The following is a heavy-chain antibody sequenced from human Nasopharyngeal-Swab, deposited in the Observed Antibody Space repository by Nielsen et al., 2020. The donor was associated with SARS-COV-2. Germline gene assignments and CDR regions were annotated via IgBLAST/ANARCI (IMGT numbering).Heavy chain of an antibody. V-gene: IGHV3-23*01. Sequence: GGSLRLSCAASGFTFSSYAMSWVRQAPGKGLEWVSAISGSGGSTYYADSVKGRFTISRDNSKNTLYLQMNSLRAEDTAVYYCAKDQGIAVAGPTRGKYFQHWGQGTLVTVSS. D-gene: IGHD6-19*01. CDR1: GFTFSSYA. J-gene: IGHJ1*01. CDR3: AKDQGIAVAGPTRGKYFQH. CDR2: ISGSGGST.